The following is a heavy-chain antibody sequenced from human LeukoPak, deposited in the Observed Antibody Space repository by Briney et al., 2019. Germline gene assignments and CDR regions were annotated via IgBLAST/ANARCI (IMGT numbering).Heavy chain of an antibody. Sequence: GGSLRLSCAASGFTVSSNYMSWVRQAPGKGLEWVSVIYSGGSTYYADSVKGRFTISRDNSKNTLYLQMNSLRAEDTAVYYCAKARGGSYEVAAFDIWGQGTMVTVSS. V-gene: IGHV3-53*01. CDR2: IYSGGST. CDR3: AKARGGSYEVAAFDI. J-gene: IGHJ3*02. CDR1: GFTVSSNY. D-gene: IGHD1-26*01.